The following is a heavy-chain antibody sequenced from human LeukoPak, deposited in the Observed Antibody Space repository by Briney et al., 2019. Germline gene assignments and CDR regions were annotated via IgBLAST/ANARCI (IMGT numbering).Heavy chain of an antibody. J-gene: IGHJ5*02. CDR1: GYTFTSYD. CDR3: ARATIFGVVSYNWFDP. Sequence: SVRASCKASGYTFTSYDINWVRQAPGQGLEWMGGIIPIFGTANYAQKFQGRVTITADESTSTAYMELSSLRSEDTAVYYCARATIFGVVSYNWFDPWGQGTLVTVSS. D-gene: IGHD3-3*01. V-gene: IGHV1-69*13. CDR2: IIPIFGTA.